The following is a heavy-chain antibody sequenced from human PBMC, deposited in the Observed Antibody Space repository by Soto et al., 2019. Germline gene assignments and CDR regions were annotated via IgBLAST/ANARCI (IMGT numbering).Heavy chain of an antibody. CDR3: AKDRGWSSADLDY. J-gene: IGHJ4*02. V-gene: IGHV3-30*18. Sequence: QVQLVESGGGVVQPGRSLRLSCAASGFTFSSFGMHWVRQVPGKGLEWVALISYDGSKKYYADSVKGRFTISRDKSKNTLYLQMNSLRFEDTAVYYCAKDRGWSSADLDYWGQGTLVTVSS. CDR1: GFTFSSFG. D-gene: IGHD6-19*01. CDR2: ISYDGSKK.